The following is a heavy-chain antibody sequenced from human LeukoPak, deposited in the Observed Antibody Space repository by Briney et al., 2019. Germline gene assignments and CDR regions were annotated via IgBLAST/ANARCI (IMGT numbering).Heavy chain of an antibody. D-gene: IGHD1-1*01. Sequence: SETLSLTCTVSGGSISRYYWSWIRQPPGKGLEWIGYIYYSGSPNYNPSLKSRVTISVDPSKNQFSLKLGSVTAADTAVYYCARTSYNWNFRYYYYYMDVWGKGTTVTVSS. CDR1: GGSISRYY. J-gene: IGHJ6*03. V-gene: IGHV4-59*08. CDR3: ARTSYNWNFRYYYYYMDV. CDR2: IYYSGSP.